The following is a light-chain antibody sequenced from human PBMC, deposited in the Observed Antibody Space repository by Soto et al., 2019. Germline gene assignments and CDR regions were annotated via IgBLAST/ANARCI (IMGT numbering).Light chain of an antibody. J-gene: IGKJ2*01. CDR1: QNVNSN. CDR3: QHLNNWPSYT. CDR2: GAS. V-gene: IGKV3-15*01. Sequence: EIVMTQSPATLSVSPGERATLSCRASQNVNSNLAWYQQKPGQAPRPLIYGASTRDTGVPARFSGSGSGTEFTLTISSLQPEDFAIYYCQHLNNWPSYTFGQGTKLEIK.